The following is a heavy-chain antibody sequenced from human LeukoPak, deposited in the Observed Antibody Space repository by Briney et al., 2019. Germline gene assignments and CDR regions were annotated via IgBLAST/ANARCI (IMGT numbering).Heavy chain of an antibody. D-gene: IGHD6-13*01. J-gene: IGHJ4*02. CDR3: AKGRSDGSWYGYLDY. CDR2: IGGSGGSI. V-gene: IGHV3-23*01. CDR1: GFTLSNYA. Sequence: PGGSLRLSCAASGFTLSNYAMSWVRQAPGKGLEWVSVIGGSGGSIYYTDSVKGRFTISRDNSKNTLYLRMNSLRADDTGVYYCAKGRSDGSWYGYLDYWGQGTLVTVSS.